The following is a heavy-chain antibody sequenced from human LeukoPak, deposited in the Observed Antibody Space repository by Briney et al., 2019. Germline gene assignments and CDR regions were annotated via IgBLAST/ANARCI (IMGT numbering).Heavy chain of an antibody. Sequence: GGSLRLSCAGSGFTFNSYAMSWVRQAPGKGLEWVSAISGSGGSTYYADSVKGRFTISRDNSKNTLHLQMNSLRAEDTAVYYCAKDLGSYSGSWKDDAFDIWGQGTMVFVSS. CDR2: ISGSGGST. CDR1: GFTFNSYA. V-gene: IGHV3-23*01. J-gene: IGHJ3*02. D-gene: IGHD6-13*01. CDR3: AKDLGSYSGSWKDDAFDI.